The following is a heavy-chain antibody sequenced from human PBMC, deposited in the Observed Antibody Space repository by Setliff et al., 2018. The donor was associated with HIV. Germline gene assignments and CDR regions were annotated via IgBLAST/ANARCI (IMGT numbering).Heavy chain of an antibody. D-gene: IGHD3-9*01. CDR1: GFTFRTYG. CDR2: IWYDGSNK. Sequence: PGGSLRLSCVASGFTFRTYGMNWVRQAPGKGLEWVAVIWYDGSNKYYADSVKGRFTVSRDNSKSMLYLQMNNLRVDDTAMYYCARADYDILTAYYSSAFDMWGQGTMVTVSS. J-gene: IGHJ3*02. V-gene: IGHV3-33*01. CDR3: ARADYDILTAYYSSAFDM.